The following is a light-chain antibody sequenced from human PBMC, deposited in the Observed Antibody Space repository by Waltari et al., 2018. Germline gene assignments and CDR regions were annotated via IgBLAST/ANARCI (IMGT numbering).Light chain of an antibody. CDR1: NTDVGGLTL. CDR2: DVS. Sequence: QSALTQPASVSGSPGPSITIPCPGTNTDVGGLTLVPWYQQHPGKAPKLIIYDVSQRPSGVSNRFSGSKSGNTASLTISGLQAEDEADYYCSSDTSSSTVLFGGGTKLTVV. V-gene: IGLV2-14*03. CDR3: SSDTSSSTVL. J-gene: IGLJ2*01.